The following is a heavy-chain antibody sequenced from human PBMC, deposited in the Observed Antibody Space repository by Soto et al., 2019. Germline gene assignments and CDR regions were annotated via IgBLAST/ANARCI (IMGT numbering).Heavy chain of an antibody. Sequence: SVKVSCKASGGTFSSYAISWVRQAPGQGLEWMGGIIPIFGTANYAQKFQGRVTISVDRSKNQFSLKLSSVTAADTAVYYCARGYSYGKFGWFDPWGQGTLVTVSS. CDR3: ARGYSYGKFGWFDP. D-gene: IGHD5-18*01. J-gene: IGHJ5*02. CDR2: IIPIFGTA. V-gene: IGHV1-69*06. CDR1: GGTFSSYA.